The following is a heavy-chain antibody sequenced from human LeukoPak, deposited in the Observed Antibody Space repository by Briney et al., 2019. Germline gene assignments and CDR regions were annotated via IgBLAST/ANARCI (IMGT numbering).Heavy chain of an antibody. D-gene: IGHD3-9*01. J-gene: IGHJ4*02. V-gene: IGHV3-15*01. CDR2: IKSKTDGGTT. CDR1: GFTFFNTW. CDR3: ATIPTDYDVLTGYYRHDY. Sequence: PGGSLRLSCAASGFTFFNTWMNWVRQAPGKGLEWVGRIKSKTDGGTTDYGAPVKGRFTISRDDSRNTLYLQMNSLKAEDTAIYYCATIPTDYDVLTGYYRHDYWGQGTLVTVSS.